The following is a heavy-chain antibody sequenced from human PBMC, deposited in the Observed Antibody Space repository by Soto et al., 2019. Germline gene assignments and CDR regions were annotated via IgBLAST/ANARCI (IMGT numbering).Heavy chain of an antibody. CDR1: GLTFSRYT. J-gene: IGHJ2*01. Sequence: EVQLLESGGGLVQPGGSLRLACAASGLTFSRYTMGWVRQAPGKGLEWVSAIIASGVITYCADSVKGRFTISRDNSNNALYLQMNSLRAEDTAVYYCAKDLRGPEAGTWYFDLWGRGTLVTVSS. CDR2: IIASGVIT. CDR3: AKDLRGPEAGTWYFDL. D-gene: IGHD6-13*01. V-gene: IGHV3-23*01.